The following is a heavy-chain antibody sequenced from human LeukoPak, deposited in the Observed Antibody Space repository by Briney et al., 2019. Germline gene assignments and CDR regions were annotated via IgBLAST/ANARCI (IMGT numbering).Heavy chain of an antibody. CDR3: ARDRDADY. Sequence: GGSLRLSCAASGFTFSSYAMLWVRQAPGKGLEWVSSISGGGVSTYYTDSVKGRFTNSRDNAKNSLYLQMNSLRAEDTAVYYCARDRDADYWGQGTLVTVSS. D-gene: IGHD3-10*01. CDR1: GFTFSSYA. J-gene: IGHJ4*02. CDR2: ISGGGVST. V-gene: IGHV3-23*01.